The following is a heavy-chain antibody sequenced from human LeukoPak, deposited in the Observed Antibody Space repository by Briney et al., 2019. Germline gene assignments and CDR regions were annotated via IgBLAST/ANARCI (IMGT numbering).Heavy chain of an antibody. D-gene: IGHD1-1*01. V-gene: IGHV3-64D*06. Sequence: GGSLRLSCAASGFTFSAYAMTWVRQAPGRGLEYVAAIGSSGGSTYYADSVKGRFTISRDNSKNTLYLQMSSLRAEDTAVYFCVKSYNFNSFDIWGQGTMVTVSS. CDR3: VKSYNFNSFDI. J-gene: IGHJ3*02. CDR1: GFTFSAYA. CDR2: IGSSGGST.